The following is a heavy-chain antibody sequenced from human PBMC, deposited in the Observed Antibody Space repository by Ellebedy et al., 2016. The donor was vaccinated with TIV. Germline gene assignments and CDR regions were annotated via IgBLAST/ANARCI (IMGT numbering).Heavy chain of an antibody. V-gene: IGHV4-59*01. CDR3: AREPDIVATWTGGMDV. Sequence: SETLSLTCTVSGGSISSNYWSWIRQPPGKGLEWIGYIYYSGSTNYNPSLKSRVTMSVDTSENQFSLKLSSVTAADTAVYYCAREPDIVATWTGGMDVWGQGTTVTVSS. J-gene: IGHJ6*02. D-gene: IGHD5-12*01. CDR2: IYYSGST. CDR1: GGSISSNY.